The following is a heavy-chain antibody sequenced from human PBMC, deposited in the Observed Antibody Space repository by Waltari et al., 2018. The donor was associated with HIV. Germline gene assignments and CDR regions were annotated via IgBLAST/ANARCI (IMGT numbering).Heavy chain of an antibody. D-gene: IGHD3-10*01. Sequence: QLQLQESGPGLVKPSETLSLISRNLGGSINSTSYYWGWIRQPQGKGLEWIGSMFNSGRTYYNPSLKSRVTISVDTSKNQFSLKLSSVTAADTALYYCARQAYYYGSGSANWFDPWGQGTLVTVSS. CDR1: GGSINSTSYY. V-gene: IGHV4-39*01. CDR3: ARQAYYYGSGSANWFDP. CDR2: MFNSGRT. J-gene: IGHJ5*02.